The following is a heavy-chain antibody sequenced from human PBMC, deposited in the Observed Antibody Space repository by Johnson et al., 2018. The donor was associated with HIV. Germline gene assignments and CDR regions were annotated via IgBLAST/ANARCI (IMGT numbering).Heavy chain of an antibody. D-gene: IGHD2-21*02. CDR3: AKDQYYGVDCYPDAFDI. V-gene: IGHV3-30*18. J-gene: IGHJ3*02. Sequence: QVQLVESGGGVVQPGRSLRLSCAASGFTFSSYGMHWVLQAPGKGLEWLAVISYDGSNKYYGDSVKGRFTISRENSKNTLYLQMNSLRAEDTAVYYCAKDQYYGVDCYPDAFDIWGQGTMVTVS. CDR1: GFTFSSYG. CDR2: ISYDGSNK.